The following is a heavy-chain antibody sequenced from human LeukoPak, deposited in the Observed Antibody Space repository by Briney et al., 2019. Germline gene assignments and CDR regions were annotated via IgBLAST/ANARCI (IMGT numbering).Heavy chain of an antibody. CDR1: GFTFSSYA. D-gene: IGHD5-24*01. J-gene: IGHJ4*02. V-gene: IGHV3-23*01. CDR2: ISGGGIGI. Sequence: GSLRLSCAASGFTFSSYAMSWVRQAPGKGLEWVSAISGGGIGIYYADSLKGRFTISRDNAKNTLILQMNSLRVEDTAVYYCARDWVYKIDYWGRGTLVTVSS. CDR3: ARDWVYKIDY.